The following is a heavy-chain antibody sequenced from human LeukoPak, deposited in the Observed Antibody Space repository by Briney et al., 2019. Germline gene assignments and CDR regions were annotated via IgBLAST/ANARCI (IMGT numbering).Heavy chain of an antibody. D-gene: IGHD3-3*01. Sequence: SETLSLTCTVSGYSISSGYYWGWIRRPPGKGLERVGSIYYSGNTYYNPSLKSRVTISVDTSKNQFSLILTSVTAADTAVYYCARQTGAGLFILPGGQGTLVTVSS. CDR3: ARQTGAGLFILP. CDR1: GYSISSGYY. CDR2: IYYSGNT. V-gene: IGHV4-38-2*02. J-gene: IGHJ4*02.